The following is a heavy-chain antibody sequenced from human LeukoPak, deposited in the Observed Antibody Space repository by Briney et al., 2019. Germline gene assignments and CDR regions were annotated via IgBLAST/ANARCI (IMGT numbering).Heavy chain of an antibody. CDR3: ARQNTGQLDY. J-gene: IGHJ4*02. Sequence: ASVKVSCKTSGYTFTGYYMHWVRQPPGQGPEWMGWINAKSGDTKYAQKFQARVTMTRDTSITTTYMEVSRLSSDDTAVYYCARQNTGQLDYWGQGTLVTVSS. CDR2: INAKSGDT. D-gene: IGHD2-8*02. CDR1: GYTFTGYY. V-gene: IGHV1-2*02.